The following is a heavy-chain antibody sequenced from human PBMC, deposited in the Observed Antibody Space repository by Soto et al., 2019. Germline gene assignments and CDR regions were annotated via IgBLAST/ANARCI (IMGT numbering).Heavy chain of an antibody. D-gene: IGHD6-13*01. CDR3: ARGGLQHALDV. V-gene: IGHV3-74*03. CDR1: GFTFSNYW. J-gene: IGHJ6*02. Sequence: GGSLRLCCAACGFTFSNYWMYWVRQAPGKGLVWVSRVNNDGTDTTHADSVKGRFTISRDNAENTLYLQMNSLRPEDTAVYYCARGGLQHALDVWGQGYTVTVSS. CDR2: VNNDGTDT.